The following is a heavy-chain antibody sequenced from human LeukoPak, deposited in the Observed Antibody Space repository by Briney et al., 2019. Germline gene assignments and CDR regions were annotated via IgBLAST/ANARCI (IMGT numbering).Heavy chain of an antibody. Sequence: GGSLRLSCAASGFTVSSNYMSWVRQAPGKGLEWVSVIYSGGSTYYADSVKGRFTISRDNSKNTLYLQMNSLRAEDTAVYYCAREGSGWYVPGSCGMDVWGQGTTVTVSS. CDR1: GFTVSSNY. D-gene: IGHD6-19*01. V-gene: IGHV3-66*01. J-gene: IGHJ6*02. CDR3: AREGSGWYVPGSCGMDV. CDR2: IYSGGST.